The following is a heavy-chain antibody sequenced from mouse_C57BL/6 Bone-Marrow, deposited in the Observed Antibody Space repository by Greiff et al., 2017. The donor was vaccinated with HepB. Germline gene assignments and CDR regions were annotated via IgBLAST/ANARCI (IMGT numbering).Heavy chain of an antibody. J-gene: IGHJ3*01. CDR3: ARNPVFAY. CDR2: SDPSDSYT. CDR1: GDEGTGCW. Sequence: QGQKQKKGEGRGGRGAGGKRAGEGAGDEGTGCWLHGWKQRSGRVLEWIWWSDPSDSYTNYNQKFKGKSTLTVDKSSSTAYMHLSSLTSEDSAVYYCARNPVFAYWGQGTLVTVSA. V-gene: IGHV1-69*01.